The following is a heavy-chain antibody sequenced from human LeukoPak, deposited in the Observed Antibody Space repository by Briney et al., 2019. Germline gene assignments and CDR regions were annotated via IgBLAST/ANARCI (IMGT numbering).Heavy chain of an antibody. D-gene: IGHD1-1*01. CDR3: ARDNDQLGLDPFDY. J-gene: IGHJ4*02. Sequence: SETLSLTCGVFGYSISISYYWGWIRQPPGKGLEWIGSIYHSGITYYNPSLKSRVTVSVDTSKNQFSLKLSSVTAADTAVYYCARDNDQLGLDPFDYWGQGTLVTVSS. CDR1: GYSISISYY. V-gene: IGHV4-38-2*02. CDR2: IYHSGIT.